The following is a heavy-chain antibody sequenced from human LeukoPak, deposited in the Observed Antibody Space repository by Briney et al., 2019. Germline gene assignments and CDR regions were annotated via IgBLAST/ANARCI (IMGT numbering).Heavy chain of an antibody. D-gene: IGHD3-9*01. CDR1: GYTFTSDG. Sequence: ASVKGSCKASGYTFTSDGISWVRQAPGQGREWMGWISAYNGDTKYAQKRQGRVTMSTDTCTSTAYMELRSLRSDDTAVYHCARDGRMYYDILTGFRTWLDPWGQGTLVTVSS. J-gene: IGHJ5*02. V-gene: IGHV1-18*01. CDR3: ARDGRMYYDILTGFRTWLDP. CDR2: ISAYNGDT.